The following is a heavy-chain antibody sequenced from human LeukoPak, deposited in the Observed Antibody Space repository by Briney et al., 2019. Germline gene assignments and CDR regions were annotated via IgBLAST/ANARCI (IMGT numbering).Heavy chain of an antibody. CDR1: GFTFSSYA. Sequence: GSLRLSCAASGFTFSSYAMSWVRQAPGKGLEWVSAISGSGGSTYYADSVKGRFTISRDNSKNTLYLQMNSLRAEDTAVYYCAKDTAMVFFLDYWGQGTLVTVSS. J-gene: IGHJ4*02. CDR2: ISGSGGST. D-gene: IGHD5-18*01. V-gene: IGHV3-23*01. CDR3: AKDTAMVFFLDY.